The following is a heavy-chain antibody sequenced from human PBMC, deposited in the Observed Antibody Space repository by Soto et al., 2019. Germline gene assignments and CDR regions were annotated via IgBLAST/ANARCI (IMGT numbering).Heavy chain of an antibody. CDR3: ATAEVDY. CDR2: MTGDGRTI. V-gene: IGHV3-74*03. CDR1: GFTFGDYW. Sequence: GGSLRLSCAASGFTFGDYWMHWVRQPPGKGPEWVSRMTGDGRTIQYAGSVKGRFTASRDNAKSTLYLQMNSLRADDTAVYYCATAEVDYWGPGTLVTVSS. J-gene: IGHJ4*02.